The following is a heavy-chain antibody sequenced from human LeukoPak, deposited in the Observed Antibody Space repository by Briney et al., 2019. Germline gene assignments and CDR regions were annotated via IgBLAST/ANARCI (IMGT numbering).Heavy chain of an antibody. V-gene: IGHV4-59*11. CDR2: IYYSGRN. CDR3: AREGSNYGFDP. CDR1: GGSISSHY. J-gene: IGHJ5*02. Sequence: SETLSLTCTVSGGSISSHYWSWIRQPPGKGLEWIGYIYYSGRNNYTPSLNSRVTISVDTPKHQYSLKLSSVTAADTGVYYCAREGSNYGFDPWGQGTLVTVSS. D-gene: IGHD4-11*01.